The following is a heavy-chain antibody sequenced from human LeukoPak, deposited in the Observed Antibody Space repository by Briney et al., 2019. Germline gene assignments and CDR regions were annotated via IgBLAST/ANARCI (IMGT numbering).Heavy chain of an antibody. CDR3: ARSEYCSSTSCYFDY. CDR1: GGSISSGGYY. V-gene: IGHV4-31*03. CDR2: IYYSGST. D-gene: IGHD2-2*01. Sequence: PSETLSLTCTVSGGSISSGGYYWSWIRQHPGKGLEWIGYIYYSGSTYYNPSLKSRVTISVDTSKSQFSLKLSSVTAADTAVYYCARSEYCSSTSCYFDYWGQGTLVTVSS. J-gene: IGHJ4*02.